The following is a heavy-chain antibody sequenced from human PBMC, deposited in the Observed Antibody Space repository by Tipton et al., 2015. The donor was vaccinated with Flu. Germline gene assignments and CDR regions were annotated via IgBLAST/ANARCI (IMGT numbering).Heavy chain of an antibody. CDR3: ARDLRGYSGYTGGDAFDM. D-gene: IGHD5-12*01. CDR1: GGSISTSY. J-gene: IGHJ3*02. CDR2: ISTSGST. V-gene: IGHV4-4*07. Sequence: GLVKPSETLSLTCTVSGGSISTSYWSWIRQPAGKGLEWIGRISTSGSTNYNASLESRVTLSRDTSKNHISLRLTSATAADTALYHCARDLRGYSGYTGGDAFDMWGRGIMVFVPS.